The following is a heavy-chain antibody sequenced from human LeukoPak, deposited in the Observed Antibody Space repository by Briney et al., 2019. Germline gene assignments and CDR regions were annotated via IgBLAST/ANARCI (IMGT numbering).Heavy chain of an antibody. J-gene: IGHJ4*02. Sequence: SETLSLTCAVSGGXISNNNCWSWVRQPPGMGLEWIGEIYHGGSTNYNPSLKSRVTMSVDRSKNQFSLKLSSVTAADTAVYYCARGEERGSGTVHFDYWGQGTLVTVSS. D-gene: IGHD3-10*01. CDR3: ARGEERGSGTVHFDY. CDR2: IYHGGST. CDR1: GGXISNNNC. V-gene: IGHV4-4*02.